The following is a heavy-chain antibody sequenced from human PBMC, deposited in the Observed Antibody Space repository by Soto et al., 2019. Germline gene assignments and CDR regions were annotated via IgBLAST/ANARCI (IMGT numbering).Heavy chain of an antibody. CDR3: ARGTSYKDGWFDP. CDR1: GYTFTANY. Sequence: ASVEVSCKASGYTFTANYVHWVRQSPGQGLEWMGWINPRSGDTDYAQKFQGRVTMTRDTSISTVYMELTRLRYDDTAMYYCARGTSYKDGWFDPWGQGTLVT. CDR2: INPRSGDT. V-gene: IGHV1-2*02. D-gene: IGHD2-2*01. J-gene: IGHJ5*02.